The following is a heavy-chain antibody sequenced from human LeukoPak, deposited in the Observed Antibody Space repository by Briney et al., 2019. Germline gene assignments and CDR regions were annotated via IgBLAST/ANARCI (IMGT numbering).Heavy chain of an antibody. J-gene: IGHJ6*03. D-gene: IGHD2-8*01. Sequence: PGGSLRRSCAASGFTFSGSAMHWVRQASGKGLEWVGRIRSKANSYATAYAASVKGRFTISRDDSKNTAYLQMNSLKTEDTAVYYCTLPRGYCTNGVCPNYYYYYMDVWGKGTTVTVSS. CDR2: IRSKANSYAT. V-gene: IGHV3-73*01. CDR1: GFTFSGSA. CDR3: TLPRGYCTNGVCPNYYYYYMDV.